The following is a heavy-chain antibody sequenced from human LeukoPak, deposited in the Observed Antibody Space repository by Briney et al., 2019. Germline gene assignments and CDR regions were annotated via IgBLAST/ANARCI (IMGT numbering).Heavy chain of an antibody. CDR1: GFTFSSYW. CDR2: INSDGSST. CDR3: ATSPPYDFWSGYLIR. D-gene: IGHD3-3*01. Sequence: GGSLRLSCAASGFTFSSYWMHWVRQAPGKGLVWVSRINSDGSSTSYADSVKGRFTISRDNAKNTLYLQMNSLRAEDTAVYYCATSPPYDFWSGYLIRWGQGTLVTVSP. J-gene: IGHJ4*02. V-gene: IGHV3-74*01.